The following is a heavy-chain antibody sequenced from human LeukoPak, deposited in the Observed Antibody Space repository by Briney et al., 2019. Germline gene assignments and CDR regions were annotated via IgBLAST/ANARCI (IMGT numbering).Heavy chain of an antibody. D-gene: IGHD3-9*01. V-gene: IGHV4-38-2*02. CDR2: IYHSGRT. CDR3: ARVTYDILTGYSYLYFDY. Sequence: SETLSLTCTVSGYSISSGDYWGWIRQPPGKGLEWIGSIYHSGRTHYNPSLKSRVTISVDTSKNQFSLKLSSVTAADTAVYYCARVTYDILTGYSYLYFDYWGQGTLVTVSS. J-gene: IGHJ4*02. CDR1: GYSISSGDY.